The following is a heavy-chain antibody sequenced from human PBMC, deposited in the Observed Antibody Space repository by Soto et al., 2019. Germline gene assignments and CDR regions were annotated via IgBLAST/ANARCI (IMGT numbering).Heavy chain of an antibody. J-gene: IGHJ4*02. CDR1: GFTFSSYS. V-gene: IGHV3-21*01. CDR3: ARRVITFGGVIVFDY. CDR2: ISSSSSYI. Sequence: PGGSLRLSCAASGFTFSSYSMNWVRQAPGKGLEWVSSISSSSSYIYYADSVKGRFTISRDNAKNSLYLQMNSLRAEDTAVYYCARRVITFGGVIVFDYWGQGTLVTVSS. D-gene: IGHD3-16*02.